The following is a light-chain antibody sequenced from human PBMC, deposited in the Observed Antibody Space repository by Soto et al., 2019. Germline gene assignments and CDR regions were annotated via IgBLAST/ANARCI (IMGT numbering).Light chain of an antibody. CDR2: DVT. CDR3: SSFTGSSYV. Sequence: SALPQPASVSGSPGQSITISCTGTSSDVGNNNYVSWYQQNPGKAPKVMICDVTNRPSGVSNRFSGSKSGNTASLTISGLQAEDEADYYCSSFTGSSYVFGTGTKVTVL. CDR1: SSDVGNNNY. J-gene: IGLJ1*01. V-gene: IGLV2-14*01.